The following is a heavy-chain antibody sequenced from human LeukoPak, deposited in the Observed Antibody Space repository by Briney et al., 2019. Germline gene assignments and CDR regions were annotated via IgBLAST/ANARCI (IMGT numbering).Heavy chain of an antibody. Sequence: PSETLSLTCAVYGGSFSGYYWSWIRQPPGKGLEWIGYIYHSGSTYYNPSLKSRVTISVDRSKNQFSLKLSSVTAADTAVYYCARVQSDSSGYYYFDYWGQGTLVTVSS. CDR2: IYHSGST. CDR1: GGSFSGYY. V-gene: IGHV4-30-2*01. J-gene: IGHJ4*02. CDR3: ARVQSDSSGYYYFDY. D-gene: IGHD3-22*01.